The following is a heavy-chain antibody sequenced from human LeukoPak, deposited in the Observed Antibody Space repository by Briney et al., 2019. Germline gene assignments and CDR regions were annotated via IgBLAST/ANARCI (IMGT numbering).Heavy chain of an antibody. CDR3: ARWYYYETSGLYYGSFDN. V-gene: IGHV3-23*01. D-gene: IGHD3-22*01. CDR2: IIGSGSST. Sequence: GGTLRLSCAASGFTFSSYGMSWVRQAPGKGLQWVSVIIGSGSSTYYADSVKGRFTISRDNSRNTLYLQMNSLRAEDTAVYYCARWYYYETSGLYYGSFDNWGQGTLVTVSS. J-gene: IGHJ5*02. CDR1: GFTFSSYG.